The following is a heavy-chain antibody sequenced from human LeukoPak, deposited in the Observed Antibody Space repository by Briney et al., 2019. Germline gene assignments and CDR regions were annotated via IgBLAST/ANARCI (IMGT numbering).Heavy chain of an antibody. Sequence: PSETLSLTCTVSGGSISSSSYYWGWIRQPPGKGLEWIGSIYYSGSTYYNPSLKSRVTISVDTSKNQFSLKLSSVTAADTAVYYCARTIRDYDILTGYYLSNFDYWGQGTLVTVSS. J-gene: IGHJ4*02. V-gene: IGHV4-39*07. CDR2: IYYSGST. CDR1: GGSISSSSYY. D-gene: IGHD3-9*01. CDR3: ARTIRDYDILTGYYLSNFDY.